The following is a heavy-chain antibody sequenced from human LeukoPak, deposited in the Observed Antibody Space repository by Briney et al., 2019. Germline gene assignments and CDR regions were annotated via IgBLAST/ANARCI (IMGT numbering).Heavy chain of an antibody. D-gene: IGHD6-6*01. Sequence: PGGSLRLSCAASGFTFSDYAIHWVRQAPGKGLEWVTVISYDGRNKYYSDSVKGRFAISRDNSKNTLFLQMSSLRAEDTAVYYCARGGSITAFPPSIFYWGQGTLVTVSS. CDR3: ARGGSITAFPPSIFY. J-gene: IGHJ4*02. CDR2: ISYDGRNK. CDR1: GFTFSDYA. V-gene: IGHV3-30*09.